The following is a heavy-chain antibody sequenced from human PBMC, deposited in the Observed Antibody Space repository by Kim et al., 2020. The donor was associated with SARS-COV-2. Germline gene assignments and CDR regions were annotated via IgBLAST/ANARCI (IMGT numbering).Heavy chain of an antibody. CDR1: GYTFTGYY. CDR3: ARERGYSYGHGYYYYGMDV. V-gene: IGHV1-2*06. Sequence: ASVKVSCKASGYTFTGYYMHWVRQAPGQGLEWMGRINPNSGGTNYAQKFQGRVTMTRDTSISTAYMELSRLRSDDTAVYYCARERGYSYGHGYYYYGMDVWGQGTTVTVSS. D-gene: IGHD5-18*01. J-gene: IGHJ6*02. CDR2: INPNSGGT.